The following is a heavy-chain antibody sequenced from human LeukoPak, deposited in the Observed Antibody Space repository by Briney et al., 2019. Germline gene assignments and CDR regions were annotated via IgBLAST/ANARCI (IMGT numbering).Heavy chain of an antibody. CDR1: GGSIRSTSYY. CDR3: ARAWGDYFYYMAV. Sequence: SETLSLTCTVSGGSIRSTSYYWGWIRQPPGKGLEWIASIYYSGSTYYNSSLQSRVTISIDTSKNQFSLQLRYVTAADTAVYYCARAWGDYFYYMAVWGKGTTVTVSS. CDR2: IYYSGST. D-gene: IGHD7-27*01. J-gene: IGHJ6*03. V-gene: IGHV4-39*07.